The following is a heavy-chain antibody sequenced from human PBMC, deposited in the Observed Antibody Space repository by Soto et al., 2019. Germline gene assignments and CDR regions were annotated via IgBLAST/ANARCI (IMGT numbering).Heavy chain of an antibody. CDR2: FDPEDGET. Sequence: GASVKLSCKVSGDALTGLSMHWVRQAPGKGLEWMGGFDPEDGETIYAQKFQGRVTMTEDTSTDTAYMELSSLRSEDTAVYYCATDGSAAGTLYYGMDVWGQGTAVTVSS. V-gene: IGHV1-24*01. CDR1: GDALTGLS. J-gene: IGHJ6*02. CDR3: ATDGSAAGTLYYGMDV. D-gene: IGHD6-13*01.